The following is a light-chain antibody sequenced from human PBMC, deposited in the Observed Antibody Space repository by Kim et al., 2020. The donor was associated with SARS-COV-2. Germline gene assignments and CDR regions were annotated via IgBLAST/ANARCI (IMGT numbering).Light chain of an antibody. J-gene: IGKJ4*01. CDR2: GAS. CDR1: QSVSGN. Sequence: SPGERATLSCRASQSVSGNLAWDQQKPGQAPRLIIYGASTRATGVPARFSGSGFGTDFTLTISSLQSEDYAVYYCQQHNDWPPLTFGGGTKVDIK. CDR3: QQHNDWPPLT. V-gene: IGKV3-15*01.